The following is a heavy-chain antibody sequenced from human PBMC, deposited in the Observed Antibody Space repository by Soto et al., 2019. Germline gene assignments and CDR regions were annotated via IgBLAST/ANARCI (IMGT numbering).Heavy chain of an antibody. CDR2: ISGSGGST. CDR1: GFTFISYA. J-gene: IGHJ4*02. D-gene: IGHD3-16*01. Sequence: WGSLRLSCAASGFTFISYAIICFRQSPGKGLEWVSAISGSGGSTYYADSVKGRFTISRDNSKNTLYLQMNSLRAEDTAVYYCAKDSGGAVGFDYWGQGTLVTVSS. CDR3: AKDSGGAVGFDY. V-gene: IGHV3-23*01.